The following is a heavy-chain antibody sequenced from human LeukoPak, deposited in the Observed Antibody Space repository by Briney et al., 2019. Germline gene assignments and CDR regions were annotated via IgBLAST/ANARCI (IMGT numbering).Heavy chain of an antibody. J-gene: IGHJ6*02. CDR2: IYYSGST. CDR3: ARSTENQYYYYGMDV. Sequence: SETLSLTCTVSGGSISSYYWSWIRQPPGKGLEWIGYIYYSGSTNYNPSLKSRVSISVDTSKNQFSLKLSSVTAADTAVYYCARSTENQYYYYGMDVWGQGTTVTVSS. D-gene: IGHD1-14*01. V-gene: IGHV4-59*08. CDR1: GGSISSYY.